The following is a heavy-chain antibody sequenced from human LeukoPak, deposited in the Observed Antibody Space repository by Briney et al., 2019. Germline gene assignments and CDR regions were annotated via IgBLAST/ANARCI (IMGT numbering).Heavy chain of an antibody. CDR3: AKASPGMVRGVITTFDY. V-gene: IGHV3-23*01. J-gene: IGHJ4*02. CDR1: GFTFSSYA. CDR2: ISGSGGST. Sequence: PGGSLRLSCAASGFTFSSYAMSWVRQAPGKGLEWVSAISGSGGSTYYADSVKGRFTISRDNSKNTLYLQMNSPRAEDTAVYYCAKASPGMVRGVITTFDYWGQGTLVTVSS. D-gene: IGHD3-10*01.